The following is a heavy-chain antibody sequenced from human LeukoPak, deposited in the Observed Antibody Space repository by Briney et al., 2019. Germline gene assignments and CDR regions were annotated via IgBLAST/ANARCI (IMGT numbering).Heavy chain of an antibody. CDR1: GGSISSGGYS. Sequence: SETLSLTCAVSGGSISSGGYSWSWLRQPPGKGLEWIGYIYHSGSTYYNPSLKSRVTISVDRSKNQFSLKLSSVTAADTAVYYCAREDSGYFFDPWGQGTLVTVSS. D-gene: IGHD3-22*01. CDR3: AREDSGYFFDP. J-gene: IGHJ5*02. CDR2: IYHSGST. V-gene: IGHV4-30-2*01.